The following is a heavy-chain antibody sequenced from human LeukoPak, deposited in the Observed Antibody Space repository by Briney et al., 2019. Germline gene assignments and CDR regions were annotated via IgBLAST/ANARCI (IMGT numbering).Heavy chain of an antibody. CDR2: IYSRGDT. V-gene: IGHV3-53*01. Sequence: GGSLRLSCAASEFIVSINYMTWVRQAPGKGLEWVSLIYSRGDTKYADSVKGRFTISRDNSKNTLYLQMSSLRTEDTAVYYCASILKWFVYDYWGQGTLVTVSS. CDR1: EFIVSINY. CDR3: ASILKWFVYDY. J-gene: IGHJ4*02. D-gene: IGHD3-10*01.